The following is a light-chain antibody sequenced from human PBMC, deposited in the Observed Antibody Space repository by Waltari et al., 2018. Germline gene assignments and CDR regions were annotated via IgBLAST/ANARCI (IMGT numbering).Light chain of an antibody. J-gene: IGKJ1*01. V-gene: IGKV1-39*01. CDR1: QSIGKY. CDR3: QQYYSTPRT. CDR2: AAS. Sequence: DIQMTQSPSSLAASVGDRVTITCRESQSIGKYLNWYQHRPGEAPKLLISAASTLRSGVPSRFSGSGSGTDFTLTISSLQAEDVAVYHCQQYYSTPRTFGQGTKVEVK.